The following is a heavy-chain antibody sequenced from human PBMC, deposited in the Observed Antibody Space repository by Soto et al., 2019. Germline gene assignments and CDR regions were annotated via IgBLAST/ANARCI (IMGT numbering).Heavy chain of an antibody. CDR3: ARDPLTYGSGSYYPFDY. D-gene: IGHD3-10*01. CDR1: GFTFSRYW. J-gene: IGHJ4*02. Sequence: EVQLVESGGGLVQPGGSLRLSCAASGFTFSRYWMHWVRQAPGKGLVWVSRINSDGSSTGYADSVKGRFTISRDNAKNTLYLQMNSLRAEDTAVYYCARDPLTYGSGSYYPFDYWGQGTLVTVSS. V-gene: IGHV3-74*01. CDR2: INSDGSST.